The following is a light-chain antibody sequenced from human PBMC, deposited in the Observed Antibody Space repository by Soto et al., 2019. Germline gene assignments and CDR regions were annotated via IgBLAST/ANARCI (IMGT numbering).Light chain of an antibody. CDR3: QQFGSSPWT. CDR1: QSVSTTS. J-gene: IGKJ1*01. V-gene: IGKV3-20*01. CDR2: GAS. Sequence: ENVLTQSPGTLSLSPGDRATLSCRASQSVSTTSLAWYQQKHGQDPRLLIYGASTRAAGIPDRFSGSGSGTDFTLTISRLEPEDFAVYYCQQFGSSPWTFGQGTKVEIK.